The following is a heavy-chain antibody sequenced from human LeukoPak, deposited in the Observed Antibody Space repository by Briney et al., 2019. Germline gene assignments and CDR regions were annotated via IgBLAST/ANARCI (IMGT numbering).Heavy chain of an antibody. Sequence: SETLSLTCTVSGGSISSSSYYWGWIRQPPGKGPEWLGSIYYSGSTYYNPSLKSRVTISVDTSKNQFSLKLSSVTAADTAVYYCACRGGSGSDHLNFDYWGQGTLVTVSS. J-gene: IGHJ4*02. CDR2: IYYSGST. CDR1: GGSISSSSYY. CDR3: ACRGGSGSDHLNFDY. D-gene: IGHD3-10*01. V-gene: IGHV4-39*07.